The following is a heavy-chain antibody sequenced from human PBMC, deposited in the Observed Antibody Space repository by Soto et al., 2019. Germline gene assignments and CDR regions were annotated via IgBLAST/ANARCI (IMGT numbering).Heavy chain of an antibody. J-gene: IGHJ1*01. D-gene: IGHD6-19*01. V-gene: IGHV3-23*01. CDR3: AKADGEQWLIPHLDN. CDR2: ISCCGGAT. Sequence: EVQLLESGGGVVQPGGSLRLSCEASGFNFNKFAMGWVRQPPGAGLEWVSGISCCGGATFYPDSVKGRFSLARDDSKNTLSLQLNSLRVEDTAHYSCAKADGEQWLIPHLDNWGQGTQVTVS. CDR1: GFNFNKFA.